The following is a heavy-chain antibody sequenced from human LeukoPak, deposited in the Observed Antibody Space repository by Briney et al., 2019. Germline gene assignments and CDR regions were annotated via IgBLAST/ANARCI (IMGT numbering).Heavy chain of an antibody. J-gene: IGHJ4*02. Sequence: GGSLRLSXAASGFTFSSYWMSWVRQPPGKGLEWLANIKQDGSEKYYVDSVKGRFTISRDNAKNSLYLQMNSLRAEDTAVYYCARAGMVRGVIAVYYFDYWGQGTLVTVSS. CDR1: GFTFSSYW. CDR2: IKQDGSEK. CDR3: ARAGMVRGVIAVYYFDY. D-gene: IGHD3-10*01. V-gene: IGHV3-7*01.